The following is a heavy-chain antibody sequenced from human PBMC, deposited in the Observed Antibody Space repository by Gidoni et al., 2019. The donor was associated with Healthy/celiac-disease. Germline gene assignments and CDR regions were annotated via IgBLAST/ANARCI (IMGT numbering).Heavy chain of an antibody. V-gene: IGHV3-33*01. CDR2: IWYDGSNK. CDR3: ARGALGDRYYYYYYGMDV. CDR1: GFTFSSYG. Sequence: QVQLVESGGGVVQPGRSLRLSCAASGFTFSSYGMHWVRQAPGKGLEWVAVIWYDGSNKYYADSVKGRFTISRDNSKNTLYLQMNSLRAEDTAVYYCARGALGDRYYYYYYGMDVWGQGTTVTVSS. D-gene: IGHD4-17*01. J-gene: IGHJ6*02.